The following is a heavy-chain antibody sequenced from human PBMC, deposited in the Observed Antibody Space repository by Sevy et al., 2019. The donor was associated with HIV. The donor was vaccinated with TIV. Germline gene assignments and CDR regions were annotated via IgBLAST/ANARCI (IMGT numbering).Heavy chain of an antibody. V-gene: IGHV3-23*01. CDR2: ISPTGGTK. Sequence: GESLKISCAASGFTFSSYDMSWVRQAPGKGLEWVSGISPTGGTKHYAESVKGRFIISRDNSKKTLFLQMNSLRAEDTALYYCAKDLEQQLGPDYWGQGTQVTVSS. CDR3: AKDLEQQLGPDY. D-gene: IGHD6-13*01. CDR1: GFTFSSYD. J-gene: IGHJ4*02.